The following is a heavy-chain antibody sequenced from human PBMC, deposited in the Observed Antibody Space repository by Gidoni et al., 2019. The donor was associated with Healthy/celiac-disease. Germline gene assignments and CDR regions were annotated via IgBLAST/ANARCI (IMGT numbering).Heavy chain of an antibody. D-gene: IGHD2-15*01. Sequence: QLQLVESGAGVVQPGRSVRLPCAASGFTFSNYGMPWVRQAPGKGLEWVAVLSYDGSNKYYADSVKGRFTISRDNSKNTLYLQMNSLRVEDTAVYNCARDPSYCSGGSCYSGYFDLWGRGTLVTVSS. CDR2: LSYDGSNK. J-gene: IGHJ2*01. CDR3: ARDPSYCSGGSCYSGYFDL. V-gene: IGHV3-30*03. CDR1: GFTFSNYG.